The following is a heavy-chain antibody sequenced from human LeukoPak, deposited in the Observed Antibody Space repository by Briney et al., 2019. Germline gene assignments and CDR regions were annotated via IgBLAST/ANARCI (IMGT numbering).Heavy chain of an antibody. J-gene: IGHJ3*02. Sequence: GGSLRLSCAASGFTFSSYSMNWVRQAPGKGLEWVSSISSSSSYIYYADSVKGRFTISRDNAKDSLYLQMNSLRAEDTAVYYCARGAAYCGGDCSSGAFDIWGQGTMVTVSS. CDR1: GFTFSSYS. CDR3: ARGAAYCGGDCSSGAFDI. V-gene: IGHV3-21*01. D-gene: IGHD2-21*02. CDR2: ISSSSSYI.